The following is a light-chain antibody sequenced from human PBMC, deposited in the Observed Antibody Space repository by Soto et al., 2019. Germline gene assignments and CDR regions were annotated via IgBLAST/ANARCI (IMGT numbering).Light chain of an antibody. V-gene: IGKV3-15*01. J-gene: IGKJ3*01. Sequence: EIVMTQSPATLSVSPGERATLSFRASQSVSSNLAWYQQTPGQTPRLRIYGASTTATGIPARFSGSGSGTEFTLTISSLQSEDVAVYDCQQYNNWPPGITFGPGTKVYIK. CDR2: GAS. CDR3: QQYNNWPPGIT. CDR1: QSVSSN.